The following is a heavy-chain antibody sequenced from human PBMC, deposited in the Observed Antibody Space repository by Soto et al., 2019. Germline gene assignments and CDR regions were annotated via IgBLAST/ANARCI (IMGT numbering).Heavy chain of an antibody. Sequence: SETLSLTCTVSGGSISTYYWDWIRQPPGKELEWIGYTHYSGNTNYHPSLKSRVTISLDTSRNQFSLKLSSVTAADTAIYYCARHTVTIRAGFDYWGQGALVTVSS. J-gene: IGHJ4*02. CDR2: THYSGNT. CDR1: GGSISTYY. D-gene: IGHD4-17*01. V-gene: IGHV4-59*01. CDR3: ARHTVTIRAGFDY.